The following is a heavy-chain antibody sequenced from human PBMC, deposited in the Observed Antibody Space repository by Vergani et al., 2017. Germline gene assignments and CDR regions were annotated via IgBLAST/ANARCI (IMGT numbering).Heavy chain of an antibody. D-gene: IGHD5/OR15-5a*01. CDR3: TRESVSRIVAY. V-gene: IGHV3-49*03. Sequence: EVQLVESGGGLVQPGQSLRLSCTTSGFTFGDFAMSWFRQAPGKGLEWVGFIRSTPHGGTTEYAASVKGRFTISRDESKSIAYLQMNSLKSEDTAVYFCTRESVSRIVAYWGQGTLVTVSS. CDR1: GFTFGDFA. J-gene: IGHJ4*02. CDR2: IRSTPHGGTT.